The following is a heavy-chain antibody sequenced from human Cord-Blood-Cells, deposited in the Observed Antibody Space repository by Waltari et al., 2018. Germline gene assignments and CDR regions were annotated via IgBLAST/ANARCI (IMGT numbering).Heavy chain of an antibody. V-gene: IGHV1-2*02. CDR2: INPNRGGT. Sequence: QVQLVQSGAEVKKPGASVKVSCKASGYTFTGYYMHWVRQAPGQGLEWRGWINPNRGGTNYAQKFQGRVTMTRDTSISTAYMELSRLRSDDTAVYYCARLQNRIGEDYWGQGTLVTVSS. D-gene: IGHD3-10*01. CDR1: GYTFTGYY. J-gene: IGHJ4*02. CDR3: ARLQNRIGEDY.